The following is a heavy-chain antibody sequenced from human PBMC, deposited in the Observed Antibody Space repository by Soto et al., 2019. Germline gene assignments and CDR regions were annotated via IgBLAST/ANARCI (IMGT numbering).Heavy chain of an antibody. CDR1: GFTLSSNY. CDR3: ASRNWGSGWFDY. V-gene: IGHV3-53*01. J-gene: IGHJ4*02. D-gene: IGHD7-27*01. CDR2: IYSGGST. Sequence: GGSLRLSCAASGFTLSSNYMSWVRQAPGKGLEWGSVIYSGGSTYYADFVKGRFTISRDNSKNTLYLQMNSLNAEDTAVVYCASRNWGSGWFDYWGQGTLVTVSS.